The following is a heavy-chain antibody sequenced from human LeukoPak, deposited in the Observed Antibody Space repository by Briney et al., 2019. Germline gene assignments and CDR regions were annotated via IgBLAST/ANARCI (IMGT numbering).Heavy chain of an antibody. J-gene: IGHJ4*02. Sequence: PGGSLRLSCGASGFTFSSYAMAWVRQAPGKGLEWVSHSHNDGNSVSYADSVKGRFTVSRDNAKNTLYLQMNRLRAEDTAVYYCVRHNYGYDYWGQGTQVTVSS. CDR3: VRHNYGYDY. D-gene: IGHD3-10*01. CDR2: SHNDGNSV. V-gene: IGHV3-74*01. CDR1: GFTFSSYA.